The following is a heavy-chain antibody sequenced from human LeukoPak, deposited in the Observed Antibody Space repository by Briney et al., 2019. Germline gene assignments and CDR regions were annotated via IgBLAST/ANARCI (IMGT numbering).Heavy chain of an antibody. CDR3: AKASRLLHGSGSYPGYFDY. CDR1: GFTFSSYA. J-gene: IGHJ4*02. CDR2: ISGSDGST. Sequence: PGGSLRLSCAASGFTFSSYAMSWVRQAPGKGLEWVSSISGSDGSTYYADSVKGRFTISRDNSKNTLYLQMNSLRAEDTAVYYCAKASRLLHGSGSYPGYFDYWGQGTLVTVSS. D-gene: IGHD3-10*01. V-gene: IGHV3-23*01.